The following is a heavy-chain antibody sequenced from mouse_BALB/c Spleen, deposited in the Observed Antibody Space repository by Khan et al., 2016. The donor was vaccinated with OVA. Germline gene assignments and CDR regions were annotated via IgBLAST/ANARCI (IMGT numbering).Heavy chain of an antibody. V-gene: IGHV2-6-1*01. J-gene: IGHJ4*01. CDR3: ARQPYYHYNIMDY. CDR2: IWSDGTT. D-gene: IGHD2-10*01. CDR1: GFSLTTYG. Sequence: VQLVESGPGLAAPSQSLSITCTISGFSLTTYGVHWVRQPPGKGLEWLVVIWSDGTTNYNSALKSRLTITKDNYQSQVFLKMNSLQTDDTAIYFCARQPYYHYNIMDYWGQGTSVTVSS.